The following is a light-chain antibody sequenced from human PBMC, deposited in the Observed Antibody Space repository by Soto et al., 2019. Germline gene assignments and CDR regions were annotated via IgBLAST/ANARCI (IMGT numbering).Light chain of an antibody. CDR2: GAS. CDR3: QQYNNWWT. J-gene: IGKJ1*01. CDR1: QSVSNN. Sequence: EIVTTQSAATLSVSPGERATLSCRASQSVSNNLAWYQKKPGQAPRLLIYGASTRATGIPARFSGSGSGTDFTLTISSLQSEYFAFYYCQQYNNWWTFGQGTRVDIK. V-gene: IGKV3-15*01.